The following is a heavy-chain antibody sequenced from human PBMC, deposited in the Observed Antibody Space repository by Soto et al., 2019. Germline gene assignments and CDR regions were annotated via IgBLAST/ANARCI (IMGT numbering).Heavy chain of an antibody. D-gene: IGHD1-26*01. CDR1: GGSFSGYY. CDR3: ARGELPRLVDV. CDR2: INHSGST. V-gene: IGHV4-34*01. J-gene: IGHJ6*02. Sequence: QVQLQQWGAGLLKPSETLSLTCAVYGGSFSGYYWSWIRQPPGKGLEWIGEINHSGSTNYNPSLKRRVPISVDPSKDQFSLKLSSVTAADTAVYYWARGELPRLVDVWGQGTTVTVSS.